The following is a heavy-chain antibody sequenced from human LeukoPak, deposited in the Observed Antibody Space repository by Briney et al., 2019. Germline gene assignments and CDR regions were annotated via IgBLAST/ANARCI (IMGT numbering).Heavy chain of an antibody. D-gene: IGHD1-26*01. CDR1: GGSFSGYY. Sequence: PSETLSLTCAVYGGSFSGYYWSWIRQPPGKGLEWIGEINHSGSTNYSPSLKSRFTISVDTSKNQFSLKVSSVTAADTAVYYCARMYSGSYFNWFDPWGQGTLVTVSS. J-gene: IGHJ5*02. CDR3: ARMYSGSYFNWFDP. CDR2: INHSGST. V-gene: IGHV4-34*01.